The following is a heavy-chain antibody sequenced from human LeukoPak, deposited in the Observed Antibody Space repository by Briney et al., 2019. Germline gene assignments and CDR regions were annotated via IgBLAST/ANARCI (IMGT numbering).Heavy chain of an antibody. CDR1: GDSISSGDYF. V-gene: IGHV4-30-4*02. J-gene: IGHJ3*02. CDR3: ARGGGVYAEGDAFDI. D-gene: IGHD2-8*01. CDR2: IYYSGST. Sequence: SETLSLTCSVSGDSISSGDYFWTWIRQPPGKGLEWIGYIYYSGSTRYNPSLKSRIIMSVDTSKNQFSLKLSSATAADTAVYYCARGGGVYAEGDAFDIWGQGTMVTVSS.